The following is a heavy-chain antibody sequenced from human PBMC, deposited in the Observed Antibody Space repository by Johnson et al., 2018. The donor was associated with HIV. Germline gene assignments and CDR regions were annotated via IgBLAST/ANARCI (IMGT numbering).Heavy chain of an antibody. CDR3: ARDMCSGGSCYAFDI. D-gene: IGHD2-15*01. CDR1: RFTFSSYG. CDR2: IRYDGSEK. V-gene: IGHV3-30*02. Sequence: VQLVESGGGVVQPGGSLRLSCAASRFTFSSYGMHWVRQAPGKGLEWVTFIRYDGSEKYFADSVKGRFTISRDNSKNTLYLQMNSLRAEDTAVYYCARDMCSGGSCYAFDIWGQGTMVTVSA. J-gene: IGHJ3*02.